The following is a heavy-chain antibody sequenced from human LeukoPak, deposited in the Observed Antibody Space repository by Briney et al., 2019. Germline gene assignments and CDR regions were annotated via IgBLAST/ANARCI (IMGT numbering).Heavy chain of an antibody. CDR3: ARVRAAGRTRDAFDI. D-gene: IGHD1-14*01. J-gene: IGHJ3*02. CDR1: GYTFTSYY. CDR2: INPSGGST. V-gene: IGHV1-46*01. Sequence: ASVKVSCKASGYTFTSYYMHWVRQAPGQGLEWMGIINPSGGSTSYAQKFQGRVTMTRDTSTSTVYMELSSLRSEDTAVYYCARVRAAGRTRDAFDIWGQGTMVTVSS.